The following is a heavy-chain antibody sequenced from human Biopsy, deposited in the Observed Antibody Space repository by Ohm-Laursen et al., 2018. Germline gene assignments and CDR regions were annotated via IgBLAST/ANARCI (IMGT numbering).Heavy chain of an antibody. CDR1: VGSFSGYY. V-gene: IGHV4-34*01. CDR3: ARAGTAINGNSLGFDP. D-gene: IGHD1-20*01. J-gene: IGHJ5*02. Sequence: TLPLTCAVYVGSFSGYYWTWIRQPPGKGLEWIGEINHSGSTNYNPSLKSRVSISVDTSKNQFSLKLNSVTAADTAVYYCARAGTAINGNSLGFDPWGQGTLVTVSS. CDR2: INHSGST.